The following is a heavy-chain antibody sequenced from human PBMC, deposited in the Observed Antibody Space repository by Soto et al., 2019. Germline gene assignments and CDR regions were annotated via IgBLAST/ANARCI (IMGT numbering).Heavy chain of an antibody. Sequence: PVWSLRLSCSCSLFTFSTCSMYLVRQAPGKVLEWISYIGGSGGTIYYADSVKGRFTVSRDNAKNSLYLQMSSLRDEDTAVYYCVRDAGSLGYWGQGTLVTVSS. CDR3: VRDAGSLGY. CDR2: IGGSGGTI. J-gene: IGHJ4*02. CDR1: LFTFSTCS. V-gene: IGHV3-48*02.